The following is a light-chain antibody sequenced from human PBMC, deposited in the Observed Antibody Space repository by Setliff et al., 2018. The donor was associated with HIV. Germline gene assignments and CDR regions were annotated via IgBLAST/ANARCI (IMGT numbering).Light chain of an antibody. CDR3: CSNTGSNTFV. J-gene: IGLJ1*01. CDR1: SSDVGRYNL. CDR2: QAT. V-gene: IGLV2-23*01. Sequence: QSVLTQPASVSGSPGLSITISCTGTSSDVGRYNLVSWYQQHPGKAPKLMIYQATKRPSGVSNRFSGSKSGNVASLTISGLQAEDEADYYCCSNTGSNTFVFGTGTKVTVL.